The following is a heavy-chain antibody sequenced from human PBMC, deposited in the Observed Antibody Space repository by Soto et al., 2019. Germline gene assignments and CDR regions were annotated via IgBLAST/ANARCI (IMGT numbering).Heavy chain of an antibody. D-gene: IGHD2-21*02. CDR1: GYTFTSYG. J-gene: IGHJ3*02. Sequence: QVQLVQSGAEVKKPGASVKVSCKASGYTFTSYGISWVRQAPGQGLEGMGWISAYNGNTNYAQKLQGRGTMTTDTSTSTAYMELRSLRSDDTAVYYCARDWTQAYCGGDCYLRAFDIWGQGTMVTVSS. CDR3: ARDWTQAYCGGDCYLRAFDI. V-gene: IGHV1-18*01. CDR2: ISAYNGNT.